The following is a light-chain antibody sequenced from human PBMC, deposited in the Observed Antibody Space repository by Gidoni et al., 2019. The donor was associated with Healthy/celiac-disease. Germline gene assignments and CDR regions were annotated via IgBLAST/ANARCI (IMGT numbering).Light chain of an antibody. CDR1: KLGDKY. V-gene: IGLV3-1*01. CDR3: QAWDSSNHVV. J-gene: IGLJ2*01. Sequence: SYELTQPPSVSVSPGQTARITCSGDKLGDKYACWYQQKPGQSPVLVIYQDSKRPSGIPERFSGSNSGNTATLTISGTQAMDEADYYCQAWDSSNHVVFGGGTKLTVL. CDR2: QDS.